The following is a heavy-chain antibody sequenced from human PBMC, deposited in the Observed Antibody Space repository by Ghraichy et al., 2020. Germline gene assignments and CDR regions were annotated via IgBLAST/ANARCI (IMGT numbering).Heavy chain of an antibody. CDR3: GRDREIVLGIATTWGWFDP. J-gene: IGHJ5*02. CDR2: IHYSGTP. D-gene: IGHD2-8*02. CDR1: GGSISNSSSY. V-gene: IGHV4-39*07. Sequence: SETLSLTCSVSGGSISNSSSYWGWIRQTPGRGLEWIANIHYSGTPYYNPSLKSRVTISVDTSQNQFSLKLTAVTAADSAVYYCGRDREIVLGIATTWGWFDPWGQGTLVTVSS.